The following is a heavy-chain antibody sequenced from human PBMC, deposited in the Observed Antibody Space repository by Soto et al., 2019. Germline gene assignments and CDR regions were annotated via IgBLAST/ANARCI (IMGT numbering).Heavy chain of an antibody. J-gene: IGHJ6*02. D-gene: IGHD6-19*01. CDR1: GFTFSSYA. CDR2: ISGSGGST. CDR3: AKDIAVAGYPYYYYYGMDV. Sequence: GGSLRLSCAASGFTFSSYAMSWVRQAPGKGLEWVSAISGSGGSTYYADSVKGRFTISRDNSKNTLYLQMNSLRAEDTVVYYCAKDIAVAGYPYYYYYGMDVWGQGTTVTVSS. V-gene: IGHV3-23*01.